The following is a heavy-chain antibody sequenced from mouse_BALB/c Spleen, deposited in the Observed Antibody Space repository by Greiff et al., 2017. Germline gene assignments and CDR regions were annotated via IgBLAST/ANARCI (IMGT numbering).Heavy chain of an antibody. Sequence: QVQLKESGAELVKPGASVKLSCKASGYTFTSYYMYWVKQRPGQGLEWIGGINPSNGGTNFNEKFKSKATLTVDKSSSTAYMQLSSLTSEDSAVYFCTRGLDYAMDYWGQGTSVTVSS. V-gene: IGHV1S81*02. J-gene: IGHJ4*01. CDR3: TRGLDYAMDY. D-gene: IGHD2-4*01. CDR1: GYTFTSYY. CDR2: INPSNGGT.